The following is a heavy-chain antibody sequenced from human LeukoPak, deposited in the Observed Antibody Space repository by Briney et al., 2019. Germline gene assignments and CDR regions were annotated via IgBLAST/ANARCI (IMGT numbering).Heavy chain of an antibody. D-gene: IGHD6-19*01. CDR3: ASSYNPGYSSGWSSVN. CDR2: IIPIFGTA. CDR1: GGTFSSYA. V-gene: IGHV1-69*13. J-gene: IGHJ4*02. Sequence: ASVKVSCKASGGTFSSYAISWVRQAPGQGLEWMGGIIPIFGTANYAQKFQGRVTITADESTSTAYMGLSSLRSEDTAVYYCASSYNPGYSSGWSSVNWGQGTLVTVSS.